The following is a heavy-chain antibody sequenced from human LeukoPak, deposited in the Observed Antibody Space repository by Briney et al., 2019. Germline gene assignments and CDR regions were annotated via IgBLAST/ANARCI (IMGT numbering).Heavy chain of an antibody. J-gene: IGHJ4*02. CDR3: VRGKGSGTYYGFDY. CDR2: IYPDDSDT. V-gene: IGHV5-51*01. CDR1: GYTFTKFW. Sequence: KTGESLKISCETSGYTFTKFWVGWVRQTPGKALEWLGMIYPDDSDTRYSPSFQGQVTMSVDKSISIVYLHWSSRKASDTAIYYCVRGKGSGTYYGFDYWGQGTVVSVVS. D-gene: IGHD3-10*01.